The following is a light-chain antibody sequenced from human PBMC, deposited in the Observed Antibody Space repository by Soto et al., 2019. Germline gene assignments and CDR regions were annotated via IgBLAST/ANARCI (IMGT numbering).Light chain of an antibody. CDR1: QSIGTY. CDR2: SAS. V-gene: IGKV1-8*01. Sequence: AIRMTQSPPSFSASTGDRVTITCRASQSIGTYLAWYQQRPGKAPNLLIYSASILQSGVPSRFSGSGSGTDFTLTITSLQSEDFATYHCQQYHAYPPTFGQGTNVGIK. CDR3: QQYHAYPPT. J-gene: IGKJ1*01.